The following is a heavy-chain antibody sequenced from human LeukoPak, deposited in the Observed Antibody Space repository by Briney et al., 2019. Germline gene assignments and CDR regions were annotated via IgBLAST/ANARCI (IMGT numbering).Heavy chain of an antibody. CDR2: ISGRGSIT. J-gene: IGHJ4*02. CDR3: AKASCGGDCYYQNVH. V-gene: IGHV3-23*01. D-gene: IGHD2-21*02. Sequence: PGGSLRLSCAASGFTFSSYAMSWVRQAPGKGLEWVSAISGRGSITHYADSVKGRFTFSRDNSKNTLYLQMNSLRAEDTATYYCAKASCGGDCYYQNVHWGQGTLVTVSS. CDR1: GFTFSSYA.